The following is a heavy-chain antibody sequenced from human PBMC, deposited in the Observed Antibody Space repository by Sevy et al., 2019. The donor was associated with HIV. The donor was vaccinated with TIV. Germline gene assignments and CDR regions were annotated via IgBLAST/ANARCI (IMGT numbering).Heavy chain of an antibody. CDR1: GDSVSSNSAA. D-gene: IGHD2-2*01. CDR3: ARGEWCSSTSCYYYYGMDV. CDR2: TYYRSKWYN. J-gene: IGHJ6*02. V-gene: IGHV6-1*01. Sequence: SQTLSLTCSISGDSVSSNSAAWNWIRQSPSRGLEWLGRTYYRSKWYNDYAVSVKSRITINPDTSKNQFSLQLNSVTPEDTAVYYCARGEWCSSTSCYYYYGMDVWGQGTTVTVSS.